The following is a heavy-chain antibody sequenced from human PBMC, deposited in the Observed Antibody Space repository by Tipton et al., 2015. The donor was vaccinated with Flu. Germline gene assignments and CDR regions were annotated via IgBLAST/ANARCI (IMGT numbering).Heavy chain of an antibody. CDR3: ATAVGPRLPFDY. V-gene: IGHV4-59*01. Sequence: LVKPSETLSLTRTVSGGSISSYYWSWIRQPPGKGLEWIGYIYYSGSTNYNPSLKSRVTISVDTSKNQFSLKLSSVTAADTAVYYCATAVGPRLPFDYWGQGTLVTVSS. J-gene: IGHJ4*02. CDR1: GGSISSYY. CDR2: IYYSGST.